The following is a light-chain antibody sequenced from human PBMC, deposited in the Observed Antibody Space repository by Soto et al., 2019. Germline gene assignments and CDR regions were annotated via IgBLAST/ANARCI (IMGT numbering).Light chain of an antibody. J-gene: IGLJ3*02. Sequence: QSVLTQSASVSGSPGQSITISCTGTNSDVGGYNYVSWYQQHPGKAPKLIIYDVSNRPSGVSTRFSGSKSGNTASLTISGLQAEDEADYSCSSYTSTNSWVFGGGTKLTVL. CDR1: NSDVGGYNY. CDR3: SSYTSTNSWV. CDR2: DVS. V-gene: IGLV2-14*01.